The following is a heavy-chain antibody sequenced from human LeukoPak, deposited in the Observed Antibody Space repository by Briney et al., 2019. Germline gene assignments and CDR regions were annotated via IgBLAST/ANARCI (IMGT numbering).Heavy chain of an antibody. D-gene: IGHD6-19*01. Sequence: SETLSLICTVSGGSISSYYWSWIRQPAGKGLEWIGRIYYSGSTNYNPSLKSRVTISADTSKNQFSLKLSSVTAADTAMYYCARDEGYSSGWYLGYWGQGTLVTVSS. J-gene: IGHJ4*02. CDR1: GGSISSYY. CDR3: ARDEGYSSGWYLGY. CDR2: IYYSGST. V-gene: IGHV4-4*07.